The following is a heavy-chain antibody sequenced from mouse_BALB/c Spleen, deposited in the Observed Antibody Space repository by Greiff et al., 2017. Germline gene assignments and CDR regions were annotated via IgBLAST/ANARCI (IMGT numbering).Heavy chain of an antibody. D-gene: IGHD2-4*01. CDR1: GDSITSGY. Sequence: VQLKESGPSLVKPSQTLSLTCSVTGDSITSGYWNWIRKFPGNKLEYMGYISYSGSTYYNPSLKSRISITRDTSKNQYYLQLNSVTTEDTATYYCARYDYDGRSFDYWGQGTTLTVSS. J-gene: IGHJ2*01. CDR2: ISYSGST. V-gene: IGHV3-8*02. CDR3: ARYDYDGRSFDY.